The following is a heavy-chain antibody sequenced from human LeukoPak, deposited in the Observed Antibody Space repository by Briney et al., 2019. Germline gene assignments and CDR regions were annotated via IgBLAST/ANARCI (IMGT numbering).Heavy chain of an antibody. J-gene: IGHJ4*02. Sequence: ASVKVSCMASGYTFTSYGISRVRQAPGEGLEWMGWISAYNGNTNYAQKLQGRVTMTTDTSTSTAYMELRSLRSDDTAVYYCARGAYDSSGYYYSFVGENDYWGQGTLVTVSS. CDR3: ARGAYDSSGYYYSFVGENDY. CDR1: GYTFTSYG. D-gene: IGHD3-22*01. V-gene: IGHV1-18*04. CDR2: ISAYNGNT.